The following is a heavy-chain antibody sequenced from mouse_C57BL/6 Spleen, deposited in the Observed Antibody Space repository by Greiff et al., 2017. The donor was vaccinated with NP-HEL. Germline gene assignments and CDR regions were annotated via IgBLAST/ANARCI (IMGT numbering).Heavy chain of an antibody. D-gene: IGHD2-3*01. V-gene: IGHV1-82*01. CDR1: GYAFSSSW. J-gene: IGHJ1*03. CDR2: IYPGDGDT. Sequence: QVQLKQSGPELAKPGASVKISCKASGYAFSSSWMNWVKQRPGQGLEWIGRIYPGDGDTNYNGKFKGKATLTADKSSSTAYMHLSSLTSEDSAVYFCVYDGYYPWCFDVWGTGTTVTVSS. CDR3: VYDGYYPWCFDV.